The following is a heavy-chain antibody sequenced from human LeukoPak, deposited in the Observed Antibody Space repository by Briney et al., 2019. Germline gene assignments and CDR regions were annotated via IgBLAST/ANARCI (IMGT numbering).Heavy chain of an antibody. CDR3: ARGGYSSSWYSIDY. J-gene: IGHJ4*02. V-gene: IGHV4-30-4*01. D-gene: IGHD6-13*01. Sequence: SETLSLTCTVSGGSISSGDYYWSWIRQPPGKGLEWIGYIYYSGSTYYNPSLKGRVTISVDTSKNQFSLKLSSVTAADTAVYYCARGGYSSSWYSIDYWGQGTLVTVSS. CDR1: GGSISSGDYY. CDR2: IYYSGST.